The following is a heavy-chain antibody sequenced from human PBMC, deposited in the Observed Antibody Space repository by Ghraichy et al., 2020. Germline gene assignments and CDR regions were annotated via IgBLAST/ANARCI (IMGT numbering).Heavy chain of an antibody. CDR1: GFTFRPYM. CDR2: MKQDVGED. J-gene: IGHJ4*02. Sequence: GGSLRLSCAASGFTFRPYMMTWVRQAPGKGLEWVASMKQDVGEDYYVDSVKGRFTISRDKAKNSLFLQMNTLRAEDSALYFCARDNDFRIDYWGQGTLVTVSS. D-gene: IGHD4-11*01. V-gene: IGHV3-7*01. CDR3: ARDNDFRIDY.